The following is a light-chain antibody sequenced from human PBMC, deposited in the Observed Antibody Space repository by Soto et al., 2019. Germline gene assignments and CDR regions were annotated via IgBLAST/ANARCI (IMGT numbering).Light chain of an antibody. CDR3: SSYTTSSTYV. CDR1: SNDVGAYEY. V-gene: IGLV2-14*03. CDR2: DVI. J-gene: IGLJ1*01. Sequence: SVLTQPASVSGSPGQSITISCTGTSNDVGAYEYVSWYQQHPDKAPKLVIYDVIDRPSGVSDRFSGSKSGNTASLTISGLQAEDEADYYCSSYTTSSTYVFGPGTKVTVL.